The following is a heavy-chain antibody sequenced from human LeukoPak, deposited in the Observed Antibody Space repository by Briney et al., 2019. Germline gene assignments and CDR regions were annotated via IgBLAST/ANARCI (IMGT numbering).Heavy chain of an antibody. CDR3: ARKDHFEN. Sequence: GGSLRLSCAASGFTFSSYWMHWVRQAPGKGLAWVSRINSDGSTTTYADSVKGRFTISRDNAKNTLYLQMNSLRAEDTAVYYCARKDHFENWGQGTMVTVPS. V-gene: IGHV3-74*01. CDR2: INSDGSTT. D-gene: IGHD2-15*01. J-gene: IGHJ3*02. CDR1: GFTFSSYW.